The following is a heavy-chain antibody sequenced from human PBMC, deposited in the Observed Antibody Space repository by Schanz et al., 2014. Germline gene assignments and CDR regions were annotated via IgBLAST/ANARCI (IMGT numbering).Heavy chain of an antibody. J-gene: IGHJ6*03. CDR1: GFTFSGYG. CDR3: ARDAVALVPEYFMDV. V-gene: IGHV3-33*08. CDR2: VWSDGNTK. Sequence: QVQLVESGGGVVQPGRSLRLSCVTSGFTFSGYGMHWARQAPGNGLEWVALVWSDGNTKYYVDSVKGRFTISRDNSMNTLHLQMDGLRVEDTAVYYCARDAVALVPEYFMDVWGKGTPDTVSS. D-gene: IGHD2-15*01.